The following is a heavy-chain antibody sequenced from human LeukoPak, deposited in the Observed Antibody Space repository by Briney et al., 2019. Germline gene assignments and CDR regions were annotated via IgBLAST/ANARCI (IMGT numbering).Heavy chain of an antibody. J-gene: IGHJ5*02. CDR2: INSDGSST. Sequence: GGSLRLSCAASGFSFSNYWMHWVRQAPGRGLVWVSRINSDGSSTTYADSVKGRFTISRDNAKNTLYLQMNSLRAEDTAVYYCARDGIEFYNWFDPWGQGTLVTVSS. CDR3: ARDGIEFYNWFDP. CDR1: GFSFSNYW. V-gene: IGHV3-74*01. D-gene: IGHD1-14*01.